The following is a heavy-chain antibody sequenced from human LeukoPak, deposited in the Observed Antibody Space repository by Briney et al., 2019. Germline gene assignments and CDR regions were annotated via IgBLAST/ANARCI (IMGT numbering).Heavy chain of an antibody. CDR1: GFTFSTFA. D-gene: IGHD1-14*01. Sequence: GGSLRLSCAASGFTFSTFAMIWVRQPPGKGLEWVSSIFPSGGEIHYADSVRGRFTISRDNSKSTLSLQMNSLRAEDTAIYYCATHHHAPSPFDSCGQGTLVTVS. CDR3: ATHHHAPSPFDS. V-gene: IGHV3-23*01. CDR2: IFPSGGEI. J-gene: IGHJ4*02.